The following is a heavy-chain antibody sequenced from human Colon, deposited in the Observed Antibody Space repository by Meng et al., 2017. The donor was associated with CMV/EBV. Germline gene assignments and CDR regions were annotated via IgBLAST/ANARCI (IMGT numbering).Heavy chain of an antibody. J-gene: IGHJ4*02. D-gene: IGHD2-8*01. CDR3: TKDVTCTPWGDVDY. CDR1: GFTFSSYA. Sequence: GGSLRLSCAASGFTFSSYAMSWVRQTPGKGLEWVSAVSGSGGSTYYADSVKGRFTISRDKSKNTLYLQMNSLRADDTAVYYCTKDVTCTPWGDVDYWGQGTLVTVSS. V-gene: IGHV3-23*01. CDR2: VSGSGGST.